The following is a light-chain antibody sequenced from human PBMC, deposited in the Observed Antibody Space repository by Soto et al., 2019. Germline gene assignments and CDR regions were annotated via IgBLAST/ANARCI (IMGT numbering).Light chain of an antibody. V-gene: IGLV7-46*01. J-gene: IGLJ3*02. CDR1: TGAVTSSHY. CDR3: LLSYSGTSWV. CDR2: DTS. Sequence: QAVVTQEPSLTVSPGGTVTLTCGSTTGAVTSSHYPYWFQQKPGQAPRTLIYDTSNKHSWTPARFSGSLLGGKAALTLASAQTDDEADYYCLLSYSGTSWVFGGGTKLTVL.